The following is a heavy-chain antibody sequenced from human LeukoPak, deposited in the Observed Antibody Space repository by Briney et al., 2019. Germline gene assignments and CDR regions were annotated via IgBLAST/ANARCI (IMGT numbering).Heavy chain of an antibody. Sequence: GGSLRLSCAASGFTFSDYYMNWLRQAPGKGLEWVSYISSSGNTIYYADSVKGRFTISRDNAKNSLYLQMNSLRAEDTAVYYCARGEISGYHLGGYFDYWGQGTLVTVSS. CDR3: ARGEISGYHLGGYFDY. J-gene: IGHJ4*02. D-gene: IGHD3-22*01. V-gene: IGHV3-11*04. CDR2: ISSSGNTI. CDR1: GFTFSDYY.